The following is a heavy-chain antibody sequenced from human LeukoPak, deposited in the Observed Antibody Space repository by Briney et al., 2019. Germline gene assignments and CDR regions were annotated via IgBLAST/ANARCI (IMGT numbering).Heavy chain of an antibody. CDR2: MNPNSGNT. Sequence: ASVKVSCKASGYTFTSYDINWVRQATGQGLEWMGWMNPNSGNTGYAQKFQGRVTITRNTSISTAYMELSSLRSEDTAVYYCARGYCSSTSCPPRGPGMNYWGQGTLVTVSS. J-gene: IGHJ4*02. D-gene: IGHD2-2*01. V-gene: IGHV1-8*03. CDR3: ARGYCSSTSCPPRGPGMNY. CDR1: GYTFTSYD.